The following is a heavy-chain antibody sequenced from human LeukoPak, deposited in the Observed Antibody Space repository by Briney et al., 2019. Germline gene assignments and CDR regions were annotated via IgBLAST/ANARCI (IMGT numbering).Heavy chain of an antibody. J-gene: IGHJ3*02. CDR1: AGSITSSSYC. Sequence: PSETRSLTCTVSAGSITSSSYCWGWIRHPPGKGLEWIGSIYYSGSTYYNPSPKSRVTISVDTSKNQFSLKLSSVTAADTAVYYCARGPIDAFDIWGQGTMVTVSS. CDR3: ARGPIDAFDI. CDR2: IYYSGST. V-gene: IGHV4-39*01.